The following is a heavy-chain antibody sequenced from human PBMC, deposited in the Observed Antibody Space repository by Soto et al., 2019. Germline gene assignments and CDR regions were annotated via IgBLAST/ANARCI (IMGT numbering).Heavy chain of an antibody. V-gene: IGHV3-11*06. D-gene: IGHD2-21*01. CDR2: ISPKSTFR. CDR3: VRGGGGGLFEH. CDR1: GFPFNDYY. J-gene: IGHJ4*02. Sequence: GGSLRLSCATSGFPFNDYYMTWIRQAPGKGLEWLSHISPKSTFRNYADSVKGRFTISRDNTESSLFLQMNSLGVDDTAVYSCVRGGGGGLFEHWGQGVMVTVSS.